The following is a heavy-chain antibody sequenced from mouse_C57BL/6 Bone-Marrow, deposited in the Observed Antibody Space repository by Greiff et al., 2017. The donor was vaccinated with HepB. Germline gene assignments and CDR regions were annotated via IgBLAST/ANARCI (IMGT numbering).Heavy chain of an antibody. CDR2: IWGGGST. D-gene: IGHD2-4*01. CDR1: GFSLTSYG. J-gene: IGHJ3*01. V-gene: IGHV2-9*01. Sequence: VQLQQSGPGLVAPSQSLSITCTVSGFSLTSYGVDWVRQPPGKGLEWLGVIWGGGSTNYNSALMSRLSISKDNSKSQVFLKMNSLQTDDTAMYDWSKHGRAYDYDTWFAYWGQGTLVTVSA. CDR3: SKHGRAYDYDTWFAY.